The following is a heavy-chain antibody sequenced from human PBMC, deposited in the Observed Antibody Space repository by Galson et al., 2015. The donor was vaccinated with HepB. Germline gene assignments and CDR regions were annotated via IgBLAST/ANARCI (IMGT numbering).Heavy chain of an antibody. CDR3: AKSAVGRGGAFDV. D-gene: IGHD3-10*01. J-gene: IGHJ3*01. CDR2: ITGTGTST. Sequence: FGFTFSNFAMSWVRQAPGRGLAWVSAITGTGTSTSYADPVEGRLTLARENSKNTLYLQMNSLRVDDTAVYYCAKSAVGRGGAFDVWGQGTMVIVSA. V-gene: IGHV3-23*01. CDR1: GFTFSNFA.